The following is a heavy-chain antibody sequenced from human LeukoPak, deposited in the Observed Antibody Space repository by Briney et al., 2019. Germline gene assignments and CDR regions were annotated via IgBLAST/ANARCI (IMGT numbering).Heavy chain of an antibody. CDR2: IIPIFGTA. Sequence: SVKVSCKASGGTFSSYAISWVRQAPGQGLEWMGGIIPIFGTANYAQKFQGRVTITADESTSTAYMELSSLRSEDTAVYYCARHFSVSGYMDVWGKGTTVTVSS. J-gene: IGHJ6*03. CDR3: ARHFSVSGYMDV. D-gene: IGHD2-15*01. V-gene: IGHV1-69*13. CDR1: GGTFSSYA.